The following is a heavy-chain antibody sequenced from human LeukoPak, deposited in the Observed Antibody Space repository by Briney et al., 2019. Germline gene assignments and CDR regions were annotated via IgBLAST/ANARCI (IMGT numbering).Heavy chain of an antibody. CDR3: AKSFWWFGEFSPFDY. Sequence: GGSLRLSCAASVFTFSTYSMNWVRQAPGKGLEWVSYISSSSSPIYYADSVKGRFTISRDNAKNSLYLQMNSLRAEDTAVYYCAKSFWWFGEFSPFDYWGQGTLVTVSS. J-gene: IGHJ4*02. D-gene: IGHD3-10*01. CDR1: VFTFSTYS. V-gene: IGHV3-48*01. CDR2: ISSSSSPI.